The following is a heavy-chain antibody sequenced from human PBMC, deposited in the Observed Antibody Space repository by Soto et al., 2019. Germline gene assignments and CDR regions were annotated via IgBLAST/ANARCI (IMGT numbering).Heavy chain of an antibody. V-gene: IGHV2-5*02. Sequence: QITLKESGPTLAKPTETLTLTCTSSGFSLSTGGVGVGWIRHPPGKAPKWLALIYWDDAKRYSPFLKSSLTVTKAICTNQVVITMTYVDPVDTATYYCAHEILGPGAMVFGYWGQGTLVTVSS. CDR1: GFSLSTGGVG. J-gene: IGHJ4*02. D-gene: IGHD2-2*01. CDR2: IYWDDAK. CDR3: AHEILGPGAMVFGY.